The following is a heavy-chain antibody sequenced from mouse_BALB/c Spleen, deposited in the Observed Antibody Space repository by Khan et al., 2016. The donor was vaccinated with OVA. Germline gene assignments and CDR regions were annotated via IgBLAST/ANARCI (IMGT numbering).Heavy chain of an antibody. J-gene: IGHJ2*01. CDR1: GYTFTTYW. CDR3: TRDRIDY. V-gene: IGHV1-7*01. CDR2: INPTSGYT. Sequence: QVQLKESGAELAKPGASVKMSCKASGYTFTTYWMHWVNQRPGKGLEWIGYINPTSGYTDYNERFKDKATLSADKSSSTAYMQLSSLTSEDSAVYYCTRDRIDYWGQGTTLTVSS.